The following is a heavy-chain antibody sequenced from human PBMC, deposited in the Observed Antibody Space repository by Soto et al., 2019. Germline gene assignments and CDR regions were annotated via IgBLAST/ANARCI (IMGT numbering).Heavy chain of an antibody. CDR3: AKYYDFWSGYYVGDYYYYMDV. CDR1: GGSISSSSYY. CDR2: IYYSGST. D-gene: IGHD3-3*01. Sequence: QLQLQESGPGLVKPSETLSLTCTVSGGSISSSSYYWGWIRQPPGKGLEWIGSIYYSGSTYYNPSLKSRVTISVDTSKNQFSLKLSSVTAADTAVYYCAKYYDFWSGYYVGDYYYYMDVWGKGTTVTVSS. J-gene: IGHJ6*03. V-gene: IGHV4-39*01.